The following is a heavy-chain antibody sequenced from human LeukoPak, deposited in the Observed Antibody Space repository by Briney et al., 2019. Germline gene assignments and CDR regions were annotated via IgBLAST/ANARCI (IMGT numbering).Heavy chain of an antibody. Sequence: ASVKVSCKASGYTFSSYYMHWVRQAPGQGLEWMGVINPRGNNTNYAQKFQGRVTMTRDMSTSTVYMELSSLRSDDTAVYYCATSIAVAGTFGYWGQGTLVTVSS. CDR3: ATSIAVAGTFGY. D-gene: IGHD6-19*01. V-gene: IGHV1-46*01. J-gene: IGHJ4*02. CDR2: INPRGNNT. CDR1: GYTFSSYY.